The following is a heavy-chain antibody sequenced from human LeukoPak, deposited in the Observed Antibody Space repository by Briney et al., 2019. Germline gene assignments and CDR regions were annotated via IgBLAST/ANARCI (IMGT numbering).Heavy chain of an antibody. CDR3: ARGGSVDSSGTDY. Sequence: ASVKVSCKASGYTFTNYGFTWVRQAPGQGLEWMGWISVSHGNTIYAQKLQGRVTMTTDTSTSTAYMELSSLRSEDTAVYYCARGGSVDSSGTDYWGQGTLVTVSS. CDR1: GYTFTNYG. CDR2: ISVSHGNT. J-gene: IGHJ4*02. V-gene: IGHV1-18*01. D-gene: IGHD3-22*01.